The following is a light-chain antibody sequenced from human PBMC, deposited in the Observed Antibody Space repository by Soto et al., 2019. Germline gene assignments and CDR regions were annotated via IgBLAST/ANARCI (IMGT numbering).Light chain of an antibody. CDR1: QSVNTR. Sequence: EIVMTQSPATLSVSPGERATLSCRASQSVNTRLAWYQQKPGQAPRLVIYDASTSATGIPARFTGSGSGTEFTLTISSLQSEDFAVYHCQQYNNWPPEYTFGQGTKLEIK. V-gene: IGKV3D-15*01. CDR3: QQYNNWPPEYT. CDR2: DAS. J-gene: IGKJ2*01.